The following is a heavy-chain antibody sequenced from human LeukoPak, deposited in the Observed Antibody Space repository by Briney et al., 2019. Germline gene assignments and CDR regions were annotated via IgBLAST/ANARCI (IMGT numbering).Heavy chain of an antibody. J-gene: IGHJ4*01. CDR3: ARGGGFYCSSTSCYQGYYFDY. CDR2: IYYSGST. V-gene: IGHV4-59*01. D-gene: IGHD2-2*01. CDR1: GGSISSYY. Sequence: SETLSLTCTVSGGSISSYYWSWIRQPPGKGLEWIGYIYYSGSTNYNPSLKSRVTISVDTSKNQFSLKLSSVTAADTAVYYCARGGGFYCSSTSCYQGYYFDYWGHGTLVTVSS.